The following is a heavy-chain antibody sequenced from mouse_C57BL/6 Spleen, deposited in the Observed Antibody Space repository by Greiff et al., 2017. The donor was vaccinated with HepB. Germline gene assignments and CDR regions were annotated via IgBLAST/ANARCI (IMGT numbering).Heavy chain of an antibody. D-gene: IGHD2-5*01. V-gene: IGHV1-82*01. CDR1: GYAFSSSW. CDR2: IYPGDGDT. Sequence: VKLQQSGPELVKPGASVKISCKASGYAFSSSWMNWVKQRPGKGLEWIGRIYPGDGDTNYNGKFKGKATLTADKSSSTAYMQLSSLTSEDSAVYFCARWAYYSNYYAMDYWGQGTSVTVSS. J-gene: IGHJ4*01. CDR3: ARWAYYSNYYAMDY.